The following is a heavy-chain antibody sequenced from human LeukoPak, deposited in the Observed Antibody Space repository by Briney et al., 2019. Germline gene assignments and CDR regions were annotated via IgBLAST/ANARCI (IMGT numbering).Heavy chain of an antibody. CDR3: ARERCSSTSCRRNPDY. V-gene: IGHV3-30*04. Sequence: GRSLRLSCAASGFTFSSYAMHWVRQAPGKGLEWVAVISYDGSNKYYADSVKGRFTISRDNSKNTLYLQMNSLRAEDTAVHYCARERCSSTSCRRNPDYWGQGTLVTVSS. CDR2: ISYDGSNK. J-gene: IGHJ4*02. D-gene: IGHD2-2*01. CDR1: GFTFSSYA.